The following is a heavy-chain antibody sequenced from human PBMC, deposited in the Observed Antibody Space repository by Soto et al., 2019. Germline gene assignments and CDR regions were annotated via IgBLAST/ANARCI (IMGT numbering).Heavy chain of an antibody. Sequence: SETLSLTCTVSGGSISSSDFYWGWLRQTPGKGLEFIGSMYYSGSTYYNPSLKSRLTISVDTSKNQFTLKLISVTAADTAVYYCAVVDSTGNWFDPWSEGALVTVSS. CDR3: AVVDSTGNWFDP. CDR1: GGSISSSDFY. V-gene: IGHV4-39*01. J-gene: IGHJ5*02. D-gene: IGHD6-25*01. CDR2: MYYSGST.